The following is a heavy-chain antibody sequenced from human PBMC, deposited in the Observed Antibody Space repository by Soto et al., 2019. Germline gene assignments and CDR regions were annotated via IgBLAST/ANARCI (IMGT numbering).Heavy chain of an antibody. V-gene: IGHV1-2*04. D-gene: IGHD1-20*01. Sequence: QVLLVQSGAEVKKPGASVKVSCKASGYKFTDYYIHWVRQAPGQGREWMGWVNPKRGDAVYAQKFQGWVTMTRDTATTTAYLEVNRLKSDDTAVYYCARDPGIPGRYWYFDLWGRGTLVTVSS. J-gene: IGHJ2*01. CDR3: ARDPGIPGRYWYFDL. CDR2: VNPKRGDA. CDR1: GYKFTDYY.